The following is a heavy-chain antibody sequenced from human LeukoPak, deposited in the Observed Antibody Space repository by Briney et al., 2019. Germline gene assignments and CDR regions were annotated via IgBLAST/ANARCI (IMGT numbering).Heavy chain of an antibody. CDR1: GFTVSSNY. Sequence: GGSLRLSCAASGFTVSSNYMSWVRQAPGKGLEWVSVIYSGGSTYYADSVKGRFTISRDNSKNTLYLQMNSLRAEDTAVYYCAKFPIFGVMAFFDYWGQGTLVTVSS. J-gene: IGHJ4*02. CDR2: IYSGGST. D-gene: IGHD3-3*01. CDR3: AKFPIFGVMAFFDY. V-gene: IGHV3-53*01.